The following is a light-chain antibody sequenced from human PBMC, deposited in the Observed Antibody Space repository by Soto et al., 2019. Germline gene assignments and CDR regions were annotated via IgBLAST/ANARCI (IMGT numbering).Light chain of an antibody. V-gene: IGLV2-14*01. CDR3: ASSTTDSLYV. J-gene: IGLJ1*01. CDR1: SSDVGSSNY. CDR2: KVS. Sequence: QSALTQPASVSGSPGQSITISCTGTSSDVGSSNYVSWYQQYPGKVPKLLINKVSNRPSGVSNRFSGSKSGNTASLTISGLLAEDEADYFCASSTTDSLYVFGNGTKVTVL.